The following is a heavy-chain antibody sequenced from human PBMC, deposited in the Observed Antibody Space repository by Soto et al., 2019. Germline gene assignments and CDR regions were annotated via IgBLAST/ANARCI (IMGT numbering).Heavy chain of an antibody. V-gene: IGHV3-30*03. J-gene: IGHJ4*02. CDR1: GFTFSSYG. Sequence: QVQLVESGGGVVQPGRSLRLSCAASGFTFSSYGMHWARQAPGEGLEWVAVISYDGNRKYYADSVKGRFTISRDFSKNTVDLQKNSLRVEDTAVYFCARKGYGGRWSLDYWGQGILVTVSS. D-gene: IGHD2-15*01. CDR3: ARKGYGGRWSLDY. CDR2: ISYDGNRK.